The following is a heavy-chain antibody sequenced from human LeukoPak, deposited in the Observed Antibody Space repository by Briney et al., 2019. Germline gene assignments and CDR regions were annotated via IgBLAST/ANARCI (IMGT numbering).Heavy chain of an antibody. CDR1: GFTFSSDC. CDR3: ARDRPRGGSNDAFDI. Sequence: PGGSLRLSCAASGFTFSSDCMSWVRQAPGKGLEWVAVIYTDGSTRNAESVKVRVTISRDRSTNTLYLQMHSLRVEDTAVYYCARDRPRGGSNDAFDIWGQGTMVTVSS. J-gene: IGHJ3*02. D-gene: IGHD1-26*01. V-gene: IGHV3-66*01. CDR2: IYTDGST.